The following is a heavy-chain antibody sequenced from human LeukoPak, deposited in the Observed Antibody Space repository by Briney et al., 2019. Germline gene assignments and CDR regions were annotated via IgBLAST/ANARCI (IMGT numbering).Heavy chain of an antibody. D-gene: IGHD3-22*01. CDR3: ASGADYYDSSGYFDY. Sequence: SETLSLTCTVSGDSVSSISYYWGWIRQPPGKGLEWIGTIYYSGSTYYNPSLKSRVTMSVDTSKNQFSLKLSSVTAADTAVYYCASGADYYDSSGYFDYWGQGTLVTVSS. CDR2: IYYSGST. CDR1: GDSVSSISYY. J-gene: IGHJ4*02. V-gene: IGHV4-39*07.